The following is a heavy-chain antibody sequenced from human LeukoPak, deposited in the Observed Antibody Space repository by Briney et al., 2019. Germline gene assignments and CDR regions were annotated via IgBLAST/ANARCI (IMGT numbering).Heavy chain of an antibody. J-gene: IGHJ6*02. V-gene: IGHV1-18*01. CDR3: AGELWFPERNYYYYGMDV. Sequence: ASVKVSCKASGYTFTSYGISWVRQAPGQGLEWMGWISAYNGNTNYAQKFQGRVTITADESTSTAYMELSSLRSEDTAVYYCAGELWFPERNYYYYGMDVWGQGTTVTVSS. D-gene: IGHD5-18*01. CDR1: GYTFTSYG. CDR2: ISAYNGNT.